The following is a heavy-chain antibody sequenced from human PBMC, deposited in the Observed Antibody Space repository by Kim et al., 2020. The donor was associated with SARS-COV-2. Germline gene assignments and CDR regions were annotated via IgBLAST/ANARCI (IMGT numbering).Heavy chain of an antibody. CDR1: GFTFSSYA. D-gene: IGHD3-10*01. J-gene: IGHJ4*02. Sequence: GGSLRLSCAASGFTFSSYAMSWVRQAPGKGLEWVSVIYSGGSSTYYADSVKGRFTISRDNSKNTLYLQMNSLRAEDTAVYYCAKDHVSDYYGSGSYHPIGYWGQGTLVTVSS. V-gene: IGHV3-23*03. CDR3: AKDHVSDYYGSGSYHPIGY. CDR2: IYSGGSST.